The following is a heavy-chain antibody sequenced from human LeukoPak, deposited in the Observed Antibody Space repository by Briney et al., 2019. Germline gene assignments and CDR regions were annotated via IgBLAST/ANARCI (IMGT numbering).Heavy chain of an antibody. D-gene: IGHD3-10*01. CDR2: INHSGST. V-gene: IGHV4-34*01. CDR3: ARVPQLLWFGELSYDY. J-gene: IGHJ4*02. CDR1: GGSFSGYY. Sequence: PSETLSLTCAVYGGSFSGYYWSWIRQPPGKGLEWIGEINHSGSTNYNPSLKSRVTISVDTPKNQFSLKLSSVTAADTAVYYCARVPQLLWFGELSYDYWGQGTLVTVS.